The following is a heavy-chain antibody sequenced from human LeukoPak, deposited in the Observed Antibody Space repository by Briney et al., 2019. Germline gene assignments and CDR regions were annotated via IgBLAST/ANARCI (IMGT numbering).Heavy chain of an antibody. Sequence: ASVKVSCKASGYTFTSYGISWVRQAPGQGLEWMGWISAYNGNTNYAQKLQGRVTMTTDTSTSTAYMELRSLRSDDTAVYYCASSLRGEHYFDYWGQGTLVTVSS. CDR3: ASSLRGEHYFDY. CDR1: GYTFTSYG. D-gene: IGHD4-17*01. V-gene: IGHV1-18*01. CDR2: ISAYNGNT. J-gene: IGHJ4*02.